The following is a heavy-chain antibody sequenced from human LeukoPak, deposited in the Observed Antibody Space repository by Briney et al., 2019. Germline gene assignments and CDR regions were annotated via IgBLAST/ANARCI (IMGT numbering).Heavy chain of an antibody. CDR3: APNDFWSGYSAR. CDR1: GGSISNFY. J-gene: IGHJ4*02. CDR2: IYYSGST. V-gene: IGHV4-59*01. D-gene: IGHD3-3*01. Sequence: SETLSLTCTVSGGSISNFYWSWIRQPPGKGLEWIGYIYYSGSTNYNPSLKSRVTISVDTSKNQFSLKLSSVTAADTAVCYCAPNDFWSGYSARWGQGTLVTVSS.